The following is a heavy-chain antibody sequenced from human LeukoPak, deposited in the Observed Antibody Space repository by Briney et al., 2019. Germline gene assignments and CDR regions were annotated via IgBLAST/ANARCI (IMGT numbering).Heavy chain of an antibody. CDR3: ARTSKDYYGMDV. J-gene: IGHJ6*02. Sequence: SETLSLTCAVYGGSFRGYYWSWIRQHPGKGLEWIGYIYYSGSTFYTPSLNSRVSMSVDTSKNQFSLKLSSVTAADTAVYYCARTSKDYYGMDVWGQGTTVTVSS. CDR2: IYYSGST. CDR1: GGSFRGYY. V-gene: IGHV4-31*11.